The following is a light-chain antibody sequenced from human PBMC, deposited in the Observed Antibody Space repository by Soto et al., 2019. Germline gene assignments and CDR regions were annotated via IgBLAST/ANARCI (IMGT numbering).Light chain of an antibody. CDR2: TND. Sequence: QSVLTQPPSASGTPGQMVTISCSGSRSNIGSNSVNWYRQLPGTAPKLLIYTNDQRPAGVPDRFSGSKSGTSASLAISGLQSEDEADYYCAAWDDSLNAYVFGTGTKVTVL. V-gene: IGLV1-44*01. J-gene: IGLJ1*01. CDR3: AAWDDSLNAYV. CDR1: RSNIGSNS.